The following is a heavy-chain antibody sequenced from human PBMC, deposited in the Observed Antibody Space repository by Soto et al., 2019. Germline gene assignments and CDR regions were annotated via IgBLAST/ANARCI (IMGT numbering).Heavy chain of an antibody. CDR2: IFHTGST. J-gene: IGHJ5*02. D-gene: IGHD6-6*01. Sequence: QVQLQESGPGLVKPSGTLSLTCAVSGGSISSDNWWNWVRQPPGKGLEWIGEIFHTGSTTYNPSLKSRVTLSLDKSENQSSLKLTSVTAADTAVYYCATRHSYNWFDPWGQGTLVTVSS. CDR3: ATRHSYNWFDP. V-gene: IGHV4-4*02. CDR1: GGSISSDNW.